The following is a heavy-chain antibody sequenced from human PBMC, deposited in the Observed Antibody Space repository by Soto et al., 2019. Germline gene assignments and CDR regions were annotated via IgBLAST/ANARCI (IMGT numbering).Heavy chain of an antibody. Sequence: GASVKVSCKASGYTFTSYGISWVRQAPGQRLEWMGWISAYNGNTNYAQKLQGRVNMTTDTSTSTAYMELRSLRTDDTAVYYCARDRVAAVVLRFLEWLQYYGMDVWGRGPTVAVSS. V-gene: IGHV1-18*04. D-gene: IGHD3-3*01. CDR2: ISAYNGNT. CDR1: GYTFTSYG. CDR3: ARDRVAAVVLRFLEWLQYYGMDV. J-gene: IGHJ6*02.